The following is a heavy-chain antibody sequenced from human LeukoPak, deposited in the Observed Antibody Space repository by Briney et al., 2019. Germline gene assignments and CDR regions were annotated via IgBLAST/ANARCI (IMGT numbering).Heavy chain of an antibody. CDR2: IWYDGSNK. D-gene: IGHD6-19*01. CDR1: GFTFSSYG. CDR3: ARDASIAVAGVDY. Sequence: QPGGSLRLSCAASGFTFSSYGTHWVRQAPGKGLEWVAVIWYDGSNKYYADSVKGRFTISRDNSKNTLYLQMNSLRAEDTAVYYCARDASIAVAGVDYWGQGALVTVSS. V-gene: IGHV3-33*01. J-gene: IGHJ4*02.